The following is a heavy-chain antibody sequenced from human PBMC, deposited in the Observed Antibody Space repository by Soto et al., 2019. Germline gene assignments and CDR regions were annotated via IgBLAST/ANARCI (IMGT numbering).Heavy chain of an antibody. CDR1: GYTLTELS. CDR3: ATHTDASVSSYYYYGMDV. V-gene: IGHV1-24*01. J-gene: IGHJ6*02. Sequence: QVQLVQSGAEVKKPGASVKVSCKVSGYTLTELSMHWVRQAPGKGLEWMGGFDPEDGETIYAQKFQGRVTMTEDTSTDTAYMELSSLRSEDTAVYYCATHTDASVSSYYYYGMDVWGQGTTVTVSS. CDR2: FDPEDGET. D-gene: IGHD6-13*01.